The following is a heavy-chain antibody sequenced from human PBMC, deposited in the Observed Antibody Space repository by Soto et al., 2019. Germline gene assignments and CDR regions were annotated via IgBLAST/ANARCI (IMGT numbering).Heavy chain of an antibody. CDR1: GGVFRNYA. CDR2: IIPVFGTA. Sequence: QVQLVQSGAEVKKPGSSVKVSCKASGGVFRNYAINWVRQAPGQGLEWMGGIIPVFGTADYAQKFQGRVTITADESTTTAYMELTSLTTEDTAVYYCARDRWGSYSFDSWGQGTLVTVAS. D-gene: IGHD1-26*01. CDR3: ARDRWGSYSFDS. J-gene: IGHJ5*01. V-gene: IGHV1-69*01.